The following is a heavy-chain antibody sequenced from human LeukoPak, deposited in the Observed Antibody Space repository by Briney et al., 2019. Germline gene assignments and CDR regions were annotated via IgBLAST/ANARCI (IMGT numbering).Heavy chain of an antibody. Sequence: GGSLRLSCAASGVSFSNYVMTWVRQAPGKGLEWVSAIIGNGAGTYYADSVKGRFTISRDNSKNTLYLQMNSLRAEDTAVYYCAKGSPAILYYCMDVWGKGTTVTVSS. J-gene: IGHJ6*03. D-gene: IGHD2-21*01. CDR3: AKGSPAILYYCMDV. CDR2: IIGNGAGT. CDR1: GVSFSNYV. V-gene: IGHV3-23*01.